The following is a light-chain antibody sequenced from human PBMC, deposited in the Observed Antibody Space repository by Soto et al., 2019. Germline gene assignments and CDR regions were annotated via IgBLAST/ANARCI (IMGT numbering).Light chain of an antibody. CDR2: KAS. CDR1: QSISDW. J-gene: IGKJ1*01. CDR3: QQYNSYST. Sequence: DLQMTQSPSTLSASVGDTVTITCRASQSISDWLAWYQQKPGKAPRLLIYKASGLESGVPSRFSGSGSGAEFTLTISSLQPDDFATYYCQQYNSYSTFGQGTRVDIK. V-gene: IGKV1-5*03.